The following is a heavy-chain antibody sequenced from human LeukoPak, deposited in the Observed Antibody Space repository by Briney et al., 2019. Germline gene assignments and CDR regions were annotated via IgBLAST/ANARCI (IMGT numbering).Heavy chain of an antibody. J-gene: IGHJ5*02. CDR2: ISGSGGST. V-gene: IGHV3-23*01. CDR3: ANEQDFWSGPNWFDP. CDR1: GFTFSSYA. Sequence: GGSLRLSCAASGFTFSSYAMGWVRQAPGKGLEWVSAISGSGGSTYYADSVKGRFTISRDNSKNTLYLQMNSLRAEDTAVYYCANEQDFWSGPNWFDPWGQGTLVTVSS. D-gene: IGHD3-3*01.